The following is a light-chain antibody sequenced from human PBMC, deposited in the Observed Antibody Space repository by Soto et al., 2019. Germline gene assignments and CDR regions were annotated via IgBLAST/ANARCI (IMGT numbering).Light chain of an antibody. J-gene: IGKJ4*01. CDR1: QVIGSD. Sequence: AIEMTQSPSSLSASVGDRVTITCRASQVIGSDLAWYHQRPGRAPKLLIYATSSLQNGVPSRFSGSGSGTDFTLTINSLQPEDFGTYYCLQDHSYLTFGGGTKVAI. CDR2: ATS. V-gene: IGKV1-6*02. CDR3: LQDHSYLT.